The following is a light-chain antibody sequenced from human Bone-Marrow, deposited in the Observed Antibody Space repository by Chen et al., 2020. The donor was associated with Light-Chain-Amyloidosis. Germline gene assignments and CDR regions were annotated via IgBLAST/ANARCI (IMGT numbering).Light chain of an antibody. Sequence: SYVLTQPSSVSGAPGQTATIACGGNNIGTKSVLWYQQTPGPAPLLVVYDDSDRHSGIPERLYGPHSRNPVTLSLSRVEDGDDAAYYCQVWDRSSDPRVFGGWTRLSVL. J-gene: IGLJ3*02. CDR2: DDS. V-gene: IGLV3-21*02. CDR3: QVWDRSSDPRV. CDR1: NIGTKS.